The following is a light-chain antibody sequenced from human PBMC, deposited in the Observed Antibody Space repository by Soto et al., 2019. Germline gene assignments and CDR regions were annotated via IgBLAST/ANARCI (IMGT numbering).Light chain of an antibody. V-gene: IGLV2-14*01. J-gene: IGLJ1*01. CDR1: SSDVGGYNY. CDR3: SSYTSASTLLYL. CDR2: GVT. Sequence: QSVPTQPASVSGSPGQSITISCTGTSSDVGGYNYVSWYQQHPGIAPKLLIYGVTNRPSGVSPRFSGSKSGNTASLTISGLQAEDAADYHCSSYTSASTLLYLFGTGTKLTVL.